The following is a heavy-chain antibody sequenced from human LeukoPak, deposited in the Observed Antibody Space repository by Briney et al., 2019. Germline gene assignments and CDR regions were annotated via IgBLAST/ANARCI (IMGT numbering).Heavy chain of an antibody. Sequence: SETLSLTCAVYGGSFSGFLWSWIRQPPGKGLEWIGEINHSGSTNYNPSLKSRVTMSVDTSKNHFSLKLSSVTAADTAVYYCARVTGYVMEDYFDYWGQGTLVTVSS. CDR3: ARVTGYVMEDYFDY. CDR2: INHSGST. CDR1: GGSFSGFL. V-gene: IGHV4-34*01. D-gene: IGHD6-13*01. J-gene: IGHJ4*02.